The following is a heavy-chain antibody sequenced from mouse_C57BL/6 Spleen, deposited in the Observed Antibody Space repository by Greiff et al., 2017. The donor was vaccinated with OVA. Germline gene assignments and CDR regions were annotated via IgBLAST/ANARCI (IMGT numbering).Heavy chain of an antibody. CDR1: GFTFSDYG. V-gene: IGHV5-17*01. Sequence: EVQVVESGGGLVKPGGSLKLSCAASGFTFSDYGMHWVRQAPEKGLEWVAYISSGSSTIYYADTVKGRFTISRDNAKNTLFLQMTSLRSEDTAMYYCARIYSRGYFDVWGTGTTVTVSS. CDR2: ISSGSSTI. CDR3: ARIYSRGYFDV. D-gene: IGHD2-14*01. J-gene: IGHJ1*03.